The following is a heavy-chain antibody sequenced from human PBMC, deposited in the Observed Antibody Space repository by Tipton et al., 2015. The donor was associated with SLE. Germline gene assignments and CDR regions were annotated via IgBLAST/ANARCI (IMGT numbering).Heavy chain of an antibody. Sequence: SLRLSCAASGFTFGTYGLGWVRQAPGKGLEWVSFDYSSGGSSYTDSVKGRFTISRDVSSNTLYLQMTSLRADDTAIYYCAKESTVAGTGAFDLWGQGTMVTVSS. CDR2: DYSSGGS. CDR1: GFTFGTYG. J-gene: IGHJ3*01. V-gene: IGHV3-23*03. CDR3: AKESTVAGTGAFDL. D-gene: IGHD6-19*01.